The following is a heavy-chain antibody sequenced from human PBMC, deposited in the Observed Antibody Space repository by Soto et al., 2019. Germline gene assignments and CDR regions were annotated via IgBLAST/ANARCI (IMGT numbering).Heavy chain of an antibody. CDR1: GFAFSDYS. CDR2: ISGGGGNT. Sequence: DVQLLESGGGVVQSGGSLRLSCSASGFAFSDYSMHWVRQAPGKGPEWVSAISGGGGNTYYAGTVNGRFTISRDNSRNTLYLQMHSLRDDDTALYYCAKETYGSGWTLDSWGQGTLGTVAS. J-gene: IGHJ4*02. D-gene: IGHD6-19*01. CDR3: AKETYGSGWTLDS. V-gene: IGHV3-23*01.